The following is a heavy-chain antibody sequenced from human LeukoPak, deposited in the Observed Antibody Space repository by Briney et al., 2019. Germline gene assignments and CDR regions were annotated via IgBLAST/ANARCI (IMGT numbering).Heavy chain of an antibody. CDR3: AKDQREATGTYDAFDI. CDR2: IWYDGSNK. D-gene: IGHD5-24*01. CDR1: GFTFSSYG. J-gene: IGHJ3*02. V-gene: IGHV3-33*06. Sequence: GGSLRLSCAESGFTFSSYGMHWVRQAPGKGLEWVAVIWYDGSNKYYADSVKGRFTISRDNSKNTLYLQMNSLRAEDTAVYYCAKDQREATGTYDAFDIWGQGTMVTVSS.